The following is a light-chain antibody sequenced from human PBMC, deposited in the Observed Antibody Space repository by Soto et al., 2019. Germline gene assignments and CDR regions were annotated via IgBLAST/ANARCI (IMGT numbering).Light chain of an antibody. CDR2: GAS. Sequence: EIVMTQSPATLSASPGERATLSCRASQGIGSTLDWYQQKPGQTPKLLIYGASTRATGVPARFSGGGSGTEFTLTISSLQSEDFAVYYCQRYNSSPLSFGGGTKVEIK. CDR1: QGIGST. CDR3: QRYNSSPLS. J-gene: IGKJ4*01. V-gene: IGKV3-15*01.